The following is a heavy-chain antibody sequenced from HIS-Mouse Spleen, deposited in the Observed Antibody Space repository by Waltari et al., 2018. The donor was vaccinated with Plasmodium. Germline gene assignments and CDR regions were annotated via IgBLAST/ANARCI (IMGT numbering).Heavy chain of an antibody. CDR1: GFTVSSNY. Sequence: EVQLVESGGGLVQPGGSLRLSCAASGFTVSSNYMSWVRQAPGKGLEWVSVIYSGGSTYYADSVKGRFTNSRDNSKNTLYLQMNSLRAEDTAVYYCATPRVGGSYFDYWGQGTLVTVSS. D-gene: IGHD1-26*01. CDR2: IYSGGST. J-gene: IGHJ4*02. CDR3: ATPRVGGSYFDY. V-gene: IGHV3-66*01.